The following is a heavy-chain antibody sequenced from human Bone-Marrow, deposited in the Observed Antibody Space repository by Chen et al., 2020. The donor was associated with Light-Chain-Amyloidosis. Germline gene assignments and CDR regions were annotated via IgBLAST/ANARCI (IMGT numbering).Heavy chain of an antibody. V-gene: IGHV1-8*01. CDR3: XXGSYGSGSHYHYYYYGMDV. Sequence: SGYTFTSYDINWVRQATGQGLEWMGWMNPNSGNTGYAQKFQGRVTMTRNTSISTAXMELSXXXXXXXXXXXXXXGSYGSGSHYHYYYYGMDVWGQGTTVTVSS. CDR2: MNPNSGNT. CDR1: GYTFTSYD. D-gene: IGHD3-10*01. J-gene: IGHJ6*02.